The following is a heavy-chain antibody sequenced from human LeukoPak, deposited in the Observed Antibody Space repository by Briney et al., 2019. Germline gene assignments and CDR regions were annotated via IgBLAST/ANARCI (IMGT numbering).Heavy chain of an antibody. CDR3: ARDSDYSGYDWFVY. J-gene: IGHJ4*02. CDR2: ITPYNGNT. D-gene: IGHD5-12*01. Sequence: ASVKVSCKASGGTFSSYAISWVRQAPGQGLEWMGRITPYNGNTNYAQKLQGRVTMTTDTATSTAYMEVRSLRSDDTAVYYCARDSDYSGYDWFVYWGQGTLVTVSS. V-gene: IGHV1-18*01. CDR1: GGTFSSYA.